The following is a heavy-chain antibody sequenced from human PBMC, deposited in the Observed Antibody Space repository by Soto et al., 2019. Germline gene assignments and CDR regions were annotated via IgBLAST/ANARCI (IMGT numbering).Heavy chain of an antibody. D-gene: IGHD6-13*01. J-gene: IGHJ5*02. Sequence: EVQLLESGGGLVQPGGSLRLSCAASGFTFSSYAMSWVRQAPGKGLEWVSAISGSGGSTYYADSVKGRFTISRDNSKHTLYLQMNIRRAEDTAVYYCASKAVYSSSWYPPEYNWFDPWGQGTLVTVSS. CDR2: ISGSGGST. V-gene: IGHV3-23*01. CDR3: ASKAVYSSSWYPPEYNWFDP. CDR1: GFTFSSYA.